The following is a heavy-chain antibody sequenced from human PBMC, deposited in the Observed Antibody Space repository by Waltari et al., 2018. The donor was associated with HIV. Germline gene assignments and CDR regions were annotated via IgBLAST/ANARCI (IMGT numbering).Heavy chain of an antibody. CDR3: AKAVGDTSGRYWGGDV. CDR2: ISAGGTK. CDR1: GFILSNYE. Sequence: VQLVESGGGWVHPGGSLILCCAGFGFILSNYELTWVRQAPGKGLEWISYISAGGTKYYADSVKGRFSISRDNAKNSLYLQMNSLRAEDTAVYYCAKAVGDTSGRYWGGDVWGQGTTVTVSS. J-gene: IGHJ6*02. V-gene: IGHV3-48*03. D-gene: IGHD6-19*01.